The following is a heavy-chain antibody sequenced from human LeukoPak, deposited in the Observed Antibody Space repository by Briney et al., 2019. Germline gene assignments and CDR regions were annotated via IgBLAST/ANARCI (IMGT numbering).Heavy chain of an antibody. CDR2: FYDTVST. D-gene: IGHD2-2*01. J-gene: IGHJ3*01. Sequence: SETLSLTCTVSGGSISSSYWSWIRQSPGKGLEWIGYFYDTVSTKYNPTLKRRGSISFDTSKNQVSLKLNSVTAADTAVYYCARHGAFLTRGFCSSSNCYVDGLQTWGQGIMVTVSS. CDR1: GGSISSSY. CDR3: ARHGAFLTRGFCSSSNCYVDGLQT. V-gene: IGHV4-59*08.